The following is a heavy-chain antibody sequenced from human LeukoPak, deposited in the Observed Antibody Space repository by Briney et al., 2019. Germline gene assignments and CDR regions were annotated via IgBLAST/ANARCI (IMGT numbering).Heavy chain of an antibody. CDR1: GGTFSSYA. J-gene: IGHJ5*02. CDR2: IIPIFGTA. D-gene: IGHD6-13*01. CDR3: ARVASQQLVWVPGWCDP. V-gene: IGHV1-69*05. Sequence: SVKVSCESSGGTFSSYAISWVRQAPGQGLEWMGGIIPIFGTANYAQKFQGRVTITTDESTSTAYLELSSLRSEDTAVYYCARVASQQLVWVPGWCDPWGQGTLVTVSS.